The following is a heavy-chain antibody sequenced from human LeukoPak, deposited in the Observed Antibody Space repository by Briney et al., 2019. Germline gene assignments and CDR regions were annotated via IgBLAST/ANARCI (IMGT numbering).Heavy chain of an antibody. CDR1: GYSFSTYW. V-gene: IGHV5-51*01. J-gene: IGHJ4*02. CDR3: ARQDGYGEYLFDY. Sequence: GESLKISCKGSGYSFSTYWIAWVRQMPGKGLEWMGSIYPRDSDTTYSPSFQGQVTISADRSISTAYLQWSSLKASDTAKYYCARQDGYGEYLFDYWGQGTLVTVSS. D-gene: IGHD5-18*01. CDR2: IYPRDSDT.